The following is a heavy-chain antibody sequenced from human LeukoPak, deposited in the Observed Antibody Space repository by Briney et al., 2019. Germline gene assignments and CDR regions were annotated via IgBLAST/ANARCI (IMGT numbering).Heavy chain of an antibody. CDR1: GCSISSSKYY. Sequence: SETLSLTCTVSGCSISSSKYYWGWIRQPPGKGLEWIGTIFNNGGTHYNPSLKSRVTISVDTYKNQFSLMLRTVTAADAAIYYCATPSYSSSWGTIDVWGQGTMVTISS. D-gene: IGHD6-13*01. CDR2: IFNNGGT. V-gene: IGHV4-39*01. CDR3: ATPSYSSSWGTIDV. J-gene: IGHJ3*01.